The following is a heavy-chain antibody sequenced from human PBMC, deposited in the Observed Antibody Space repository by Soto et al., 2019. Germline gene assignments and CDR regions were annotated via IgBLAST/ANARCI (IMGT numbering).Heavy chain of an antibody. CDR3: ARAPDYGNYYYYYGMDV. CDR1: GFTFSDHY. CDR2: TRNKANSYTT. V-gene: IGHV3-72*01. Sequence: EVQLVESGGGLVQPGGSLRLSCAASGFTFSDHYMDWVRQAPGKGLEWVGRTRNKANSYTTEYAASVKGRFTISRDESKNSLYLQMNSLKTEDTAVYYCARAPDYGNYYYYYGMDVWVQGTTVTVSS. D-gene: IGHD4-17*01. J-gene: IGHJ6*02.